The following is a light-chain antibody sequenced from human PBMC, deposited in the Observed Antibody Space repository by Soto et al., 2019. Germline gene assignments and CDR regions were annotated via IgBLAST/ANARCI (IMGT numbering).Light chain of an antibody. CDR2: EVS. J-gene: IGLJ3*02. Sequence: QSALTQPPSASGSPGQSVTISCTGTSSDVGDYNYVSWYQQHPGKAPKLMIYEVSKRPSGVPDRFSGSKSGNTASLTVSGLQAEDEADYYCISYAGSNNLFGGGTKLTVL. CDR3: ISYAGSNNL. CDR1: SSDVGDYNY. V-gene: IGLV2-8*01.